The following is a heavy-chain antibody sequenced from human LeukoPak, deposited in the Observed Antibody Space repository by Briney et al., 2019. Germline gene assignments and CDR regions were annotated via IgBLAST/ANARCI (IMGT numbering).Heavy chain of an antibody. V-gene: IGHV1-46*01. CDR2: INPSGGAT. CDR1: GYTFTHYY. J-gene: IGHJ4*02. D-gene: IGHD6-13*01. CDR3: AREGKIEAAAPFDY. Sequence: ASVKVSCKASGYTFTHYYMHWVRQAPGQGLEWMAIINPSGGATTYAQKFQGRVTMTRDTSTSTFYMELYSLRSEDTAVYYCAREGKIEAAAPFDYWGQGTLVTVSS.